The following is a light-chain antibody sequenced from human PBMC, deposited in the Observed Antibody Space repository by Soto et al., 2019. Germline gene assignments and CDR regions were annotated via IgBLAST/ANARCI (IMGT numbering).Light chain of an antibody. V-gene: IGKV3-15*01. J-gene: IGKJ4*01. Sequence: EMVLTQSPATLSGSPGERVTLSCRASRSISRNLAWYQQKAGQAPRLLIYGASTRATGIPDRFSGRGSGTDFTLTINGLQSEDFATYYCQPHNNWPVVTFGGGTRVEIK. CDR1: RSISRN. CDR2: GAS. CDR3: QPHNNWPVVT.